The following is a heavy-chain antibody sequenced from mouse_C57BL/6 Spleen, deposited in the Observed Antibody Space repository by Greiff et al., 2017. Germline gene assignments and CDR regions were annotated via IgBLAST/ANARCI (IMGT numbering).Heavy chain of an antibody. Sequence: EVHLVESGGGLVKPGGSLKLSCAASGFTFSSYAMSWVRQTPEKRLEWVATISDGGSYTYYPDNVKGRFTISRDNAKNNLYLQMSHLKSEDTAMYYCARWENSNYIFAYWGQGTLVTVSA. D-gene: IGHD2-5*01. J-gene: IGHJ3*01. CDR3: ARWENSNYIFAY. CDR2: ISDGGSYT. V-gene: IGHV5-4*01. CDR1: GFTFSSYA.